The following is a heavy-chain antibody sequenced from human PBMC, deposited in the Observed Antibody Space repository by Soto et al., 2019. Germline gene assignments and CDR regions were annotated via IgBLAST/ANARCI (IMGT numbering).Heavy chain of an antibody. D-gene: IGHD3-3*01. CDR3: AKSERITIFGVVIMSPLDY. CDR1: GFTFSSYG. J-gene: IGHJ4*02. CDR2: ISYDGSNK. Sequence: GGSLRLSYAASGFTFSSYGMHWVRQAPGKGLEWVAVISYDGSNKYYADSVKGRFTISRDNSKNTLYLQMNSLRAEDTAVYYCAKSERITIFGVVIMSPLDYWGQGTLVTVSS. V-gene: IGHV3-30*18.